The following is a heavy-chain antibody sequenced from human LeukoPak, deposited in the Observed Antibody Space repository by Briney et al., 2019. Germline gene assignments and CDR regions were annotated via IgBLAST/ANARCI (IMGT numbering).Heavy chain of an antibody. CDR3: ARDRVKGYGFWSGNNHREFDP. V-gene: IGHV1-69*05. CDR2: IIPIFGTA. J-gene: IGHJ5*02. Sequence: SVKVSCKASGGTFRSYAISWVRQAPGQGLEWMGRIIPIFGTANYAQKFQGRVTITTDESTSTAYMELSSLRSKDTALYYCARDRVKGYGFWSGNNHREFDPWGQGTLVTVSS. CDR1: GGTFRSYA. D-gene: IGHD3-3*01.